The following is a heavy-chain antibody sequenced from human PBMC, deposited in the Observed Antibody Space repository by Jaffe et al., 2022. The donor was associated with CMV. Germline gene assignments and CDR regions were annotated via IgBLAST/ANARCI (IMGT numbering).Heavy chain of an antibody. V-gene: IGHV3-33*08. CDR2: IWYDGSNK. J-gene: IGHJ3*02. CDR3: ARDRSYWDGDAFDI. D-gene: IGHD1-26*01. Sequence: QVQLVESGGGVVQPGRSLRLSCAASGFTFSSYGMHWVRQAPGKGLEWVAVIWYDGSNKYYADSVKGRFTISRDNSKNTLYLQMNSLRAEDTAVYYCARDRSYWDGDAFDIWGQGTMVTVSS. CDR1: GFTFSSYG.